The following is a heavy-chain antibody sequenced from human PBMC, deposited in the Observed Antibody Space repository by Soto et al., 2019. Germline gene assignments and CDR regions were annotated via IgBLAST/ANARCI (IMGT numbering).Heavy chain of an antibody. CDR3: ARVKNSGWNDFDY. D-gene: IGHD6-19*01. J-gene: IGHJ4*02. CDR1: GGSISSYY. Sequence: SETLSLTCTVSGGSISSYYWSWIRQPPGKGLEWIGYIYYSGSTNYNPSLKSRVTISVDTSKNQFSLKLSSVTAADTAVYYCARVKNSGWNDFDYWGQGTLVTVS. CDR2: IYYSGST. V-gene: IGHV4-59*01.